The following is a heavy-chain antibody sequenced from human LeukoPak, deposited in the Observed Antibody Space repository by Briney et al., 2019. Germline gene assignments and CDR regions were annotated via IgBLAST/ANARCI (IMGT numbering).Heavy chain of an antibody. D-gene: IGHD2/OR15-2a*01. Sequence: GGSLRLSCAASGNYWMHWVRQAPGKGLVWASHINSDGSWTSYADSVKGRFTISKDNAKNTVYLKMNSLRAVDTAVYYCVSFYETYWGRGTLVTVTS. J-gene: IGHJ4*02. CDR2: INSDGSWT. V-gene: IGHV3-74*01. CDR3: VSFYETY. CDR1: GNYW.